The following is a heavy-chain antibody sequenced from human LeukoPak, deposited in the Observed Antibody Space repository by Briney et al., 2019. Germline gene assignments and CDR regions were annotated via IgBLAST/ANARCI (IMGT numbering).Heavy chain of an antibody. CDR3: ASTYCSSTSCYMDWFDP. CDR1: GGTFSSYA. J-gene: IGHJ5*02. D-gene: IGHD2-2*02. CDR2: IIPIFGTA. V-gene: IGHV1-69*13. Sequence: ASVKVSCKASGGTFSSYAISWVRQAPGQGLEWMGGIIPIFGTANYAQKFQGRVMITADESTSTAYMELSSLRSGDTAVYYCASTYCSSTSCYMDWFDPWGQGTLVTVSS.